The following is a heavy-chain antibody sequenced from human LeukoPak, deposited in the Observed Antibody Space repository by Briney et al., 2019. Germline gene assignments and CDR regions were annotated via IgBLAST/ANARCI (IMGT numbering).Heavy chain of an antibody. CDR3: AKGGGDYRKYYFDY. D-gene: IGHD4-17*01. CDR1: GFTFSSYA. Sequence: PGGSLGLSCAASGFTFSSYAMSWVRQAPGKGLEWVSAISGSGGSTYYADSVKGRFTISRDNSKNTLYLQMNSLRAEDTAVYYCAKGGGDYRKYYFDYWGQGTLVTVSS. CDR2: ISGSGGST. J-gene: IGHJ4*02. V-gene: IGHV3-23*01.